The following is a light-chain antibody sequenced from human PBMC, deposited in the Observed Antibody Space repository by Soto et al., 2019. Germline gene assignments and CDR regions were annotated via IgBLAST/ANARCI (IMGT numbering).Light chain of an antibody. V-gene: IGLV2-14*01. Sequence: QSALTQPASVSGSPGQSIAISCTGTSSDVGGYDYVSWYQQHPGKAPKLMIYDVSHRPSGVSNRFSGSKSGNTASLTISGLQAEDEADYYCSSYTSSNSWVFGGGTKVTVL. CDR1: SSDVGGYDY. J-gene: IGLJ3*02. CDR2: DVS. CDR3: SSYTSSNSWV.